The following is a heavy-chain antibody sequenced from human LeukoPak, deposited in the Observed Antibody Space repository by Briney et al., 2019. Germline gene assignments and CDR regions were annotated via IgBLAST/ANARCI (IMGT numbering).Heavy chain of an antibody. J-gene: IGHJ4*02. CDR3: ARDKIAAAGTHIDY. CDR1: GGSISSYY. V-gene: IGHV4-4*07. CDR2: IYTSGST. D-gene: IGHD6-13*01. Sequence: PSETLSLTCTVSGGSISSYYWSWIRQPAGKGLEWIGRIYTSGSTNYNPSLKSRVTISVDKSKNQFSLKLGSVTAADTAVYYCARDKIAAAGTHIDYWGQGTLVTVFS.